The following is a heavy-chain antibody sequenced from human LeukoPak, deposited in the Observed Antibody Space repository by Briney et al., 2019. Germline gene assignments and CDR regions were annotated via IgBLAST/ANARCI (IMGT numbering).Heavy chain of an antibody. V-gene: IGHV3-7*04. D-gene: IGHD3-16*02. Sequence: GGSLSLSRAACGFIYKSYWKRWVRQAPGKELEWVANIKQDGTEKYYVDSVKGRFTIARDNAKNSLYLQMNSLRAEDTAVYYCAREYDYVWGSYRYYYLDYWGQGTLVTVSS. CDR1: GFIYKSYW. CDR3: AREYDYVWGSYRYYYLDY. CDR2: IKQDGTEK. J-gene: IGHJ4*02.